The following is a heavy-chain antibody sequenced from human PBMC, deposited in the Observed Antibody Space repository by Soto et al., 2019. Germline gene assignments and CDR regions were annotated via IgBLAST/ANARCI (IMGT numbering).Heavy chain of an antibody. CDR2: ISGSGGST. D-gene: IGHD3-3*01. Sequence: GSLRLSCSASGFTVSSYAMHWVRQAPGKGLEYVSAISGSGGSTYYADSVKGRFTISRDNSKNTLYLQMNSLRAEDTAVYYCAKGSEGWSGLNGMDVWGQGTTVTVSS. V-gene: IGHV3-64*04. CDR3: AKGSEGWSGLNGMDV. J-gene: IGHJ6*02. CDR1: GFTVSSYA.